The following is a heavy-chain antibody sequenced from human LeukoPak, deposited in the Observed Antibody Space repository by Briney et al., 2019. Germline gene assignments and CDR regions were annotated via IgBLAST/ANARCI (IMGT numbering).Heavy chain of an antibody. CDR3: ARHYYYGSGSYHTYYYYMDV. Sequence: GASVTVSCRASNYMFTRYGMSWVRQAPGQGPEWVGWISGSTGYTNYGQNFQGRVTMTTDTSTSTTFMELRSLRSDDTAVYYCARHYYYGSGSYHTYYYYMDVWGKGTTVTVSS. CDR1: NYMFTRYG. D-gene: IGHD3-10*01. CDR2: ISGSTGYT. V-gene: IGHV1-18*01. J-gene: IGHJ6*03.